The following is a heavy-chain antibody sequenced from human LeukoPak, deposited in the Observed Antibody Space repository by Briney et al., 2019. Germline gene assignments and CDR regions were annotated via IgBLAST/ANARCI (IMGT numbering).Heavy chain of an antibody. V-gene: IGHV3-66*01. J-gene: IGHJ4*02. CDR3: ATGYCGGDCSYCFDY. Sequence: GGSLRLSCAASGFTVSSNYMGWVRQAPGKGLEWVSVIYSGGSTYYADSVKGRFTISRDNSKNTLYLQMNSLRAEDTAVYYCATGYCGGDCSYCFDYWGQGTLVTVSS. CDR2: IYSGGST. D-gene: IGHD2-21*02. CDR1: GFTVSSNY.